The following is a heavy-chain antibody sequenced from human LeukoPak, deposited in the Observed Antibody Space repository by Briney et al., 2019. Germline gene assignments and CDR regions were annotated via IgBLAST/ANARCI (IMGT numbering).Heavy chain of an antibody. V-gene: IGHV4-34*01. CDR1: GGSFSGYY. J-gene: IGHJ4*02. Sequence: SETLSLTCAVYGGSFSGYYWSWIRQPPGKGLEWIGEINHSGSTNYNPSLKSRVTISVDTSKNQFSLKLSSVTAADTAVYYCARGTRPRVGATGSFDYWGQGTLVTVSS. CDR2: INHSGST. D-gene: IGHD1-26*01. CDR3: ARGTRPRVGATGSFDY.